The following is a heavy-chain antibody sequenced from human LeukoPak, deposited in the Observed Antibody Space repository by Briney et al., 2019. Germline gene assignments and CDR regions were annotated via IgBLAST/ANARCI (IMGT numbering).Heavy chain of an antibody. D-gene: IGHD6-19*01. CDR2: IYPGDSDT. Sequence: WIRQPPGKGLEWMGIIYPGDSDTRYSPSFQGQVTISADKSISTAYLQWSSLKASDTAMYYCARPRPGYSSGWYYWGQGTLVTVSS. V-gene: IGHV5-51*02. CDR3: ARPRPGYSSGWYY. J-gene: IGHJ4*02.